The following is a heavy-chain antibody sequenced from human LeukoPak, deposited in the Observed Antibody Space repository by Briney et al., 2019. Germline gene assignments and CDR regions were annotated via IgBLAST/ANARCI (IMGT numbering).Heavy chain of an antibody. CDR3: TTCPPLLAGSDFDY. CDR1: GFSFSNAW. Sequence: GVSLRLSCAASGFSFSNAWMSWVRQAPGKGREWVGRIKSRTDGGTPDYAAPVKGRFTISRDDSKNTLYLQMNSLKTEDTAVYYCTTCPPLLAGSDFDYWGQGTLVTVSS. CDR2: IKSRTDGGTP. D-gene: IGHD3-10*01. J-gene: IGHJ4*02. V-gene: IGHV3-15*01.